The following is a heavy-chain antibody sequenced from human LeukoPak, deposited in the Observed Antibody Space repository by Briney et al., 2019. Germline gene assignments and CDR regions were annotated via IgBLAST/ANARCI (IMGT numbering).Heavy chain of an antibody. CDR2: IWHDGTDK. D-gene: IGHD6-19*01. CDR1: GFTFSGYG. V-gene: IGHV3-33*01. J-gene: IGHJ4*02. Sequence: GGSLRLSCAASGFTFSGYGMHWVRQPPGRGLEWVAIIWHDGTDKYYADSVKGRFTISRDNSRNTLYLQMSSLRVEDTAVYYCARDFSGGWVDYWGQGTLVTVSS. CDR3: ARDFSGGWVDY.